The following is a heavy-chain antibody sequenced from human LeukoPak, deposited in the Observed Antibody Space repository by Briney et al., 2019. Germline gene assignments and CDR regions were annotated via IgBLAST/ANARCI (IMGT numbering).Heavy chain of an antibody. CDR2: VIPILGIA. CDR1: GGTFSSYA. D-gene: IGHD1-26*01. V-gene: IGHV1-69*04. Sequence: ASVKVSCKASGGTFSSYAISWVRQAPGQGLEWMGRVIPILGIANYAQKFQGRVTITADKSTSTAYMELSSLRSEDTAVYYCASSFVGSTLLQGYWGQGTLVTFSS. J-gene: IGHJ4*02. CDR3: ASSFVGSTLLQGY.